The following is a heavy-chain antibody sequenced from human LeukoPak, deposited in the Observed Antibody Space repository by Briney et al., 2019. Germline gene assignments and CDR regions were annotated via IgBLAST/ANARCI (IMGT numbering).Heavy chain of an antibody. V-gene: IGHV4-4*02. Sequence: SGTLSLTCAVTGGSISNNWWTWVRQPPGKGLEWIGEISQSARTNYNPSLKSRLTMSIEKSRNQFSLRMSSVTAADTAVYYCAGVRLGSSGFSEYFEHWGQGTLVTVSS. CDR3: AGVRLGSSGFSEYFEH. CDR2: ISQSART. J-gene: IGHJ1*01. D-gene: IGHD3-22*01. CDR1: GGSISNNW.